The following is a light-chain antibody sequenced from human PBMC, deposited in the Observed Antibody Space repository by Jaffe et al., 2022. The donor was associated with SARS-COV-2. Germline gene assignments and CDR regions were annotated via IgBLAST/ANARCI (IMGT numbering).Light chain of an antibody. CDR2: KVS. CDR3: MQGSHWPPIT. V-gene: IGKV2-30*01. CDR1: QSLVYSDGNTY. Sequence: DVVMTQSPLSLPVTLGQPASISCRSSQSLVYSDGNTYLSWFQQRPGQSPRRLIYKVSNRGAGVPDRFSGTGSGTDFTLKISRVEAEDVGVYYCMQGSHWPPITFGQGTRLEIK. J-gene: IGKJ5*01.